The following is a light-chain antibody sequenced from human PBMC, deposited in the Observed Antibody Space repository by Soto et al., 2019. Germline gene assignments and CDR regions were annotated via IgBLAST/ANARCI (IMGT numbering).Light chain of an antibody. CDR2: AAS. J-gene: IGKJ5*01. CDR3: QQTYSTAPIT. Sequence: DIQMTQSPSSLSASVGDRITITCRASQSINNYLNWYQQKPGRAPNLLIYAASSLRSGVPSRFSGSGSETDFTLTISSLQPEDFATYYCQQTYSTAPITFGQGTRLDIK. CDR1: QSINNY. V-gene: IGKV1-39*01.